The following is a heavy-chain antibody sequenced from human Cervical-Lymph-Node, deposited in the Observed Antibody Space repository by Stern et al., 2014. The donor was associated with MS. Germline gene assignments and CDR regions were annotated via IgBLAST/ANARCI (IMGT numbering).Heavy chain of an antibody. V-gene: IGHV3-11*01. Sequence: VQLVESGGGLVKPGGSLRLSCAASGFTFSDYYMSWIRQAPGKGLEWVSYLSSSGSTIYYADSVKGRFTISRDNAKNSLYLQMNSLRAEDTAVYYCARDCKLRYFDWLSPYFDYWGQGTLVTVSS. CDR1: GFTFSDYY. CDR3: ARDCKLRYFDWLSPYFDY. CDR2: LSSSGSTI. D-gene: IGHD3-9*01. J-gene: IGHJ4*02.